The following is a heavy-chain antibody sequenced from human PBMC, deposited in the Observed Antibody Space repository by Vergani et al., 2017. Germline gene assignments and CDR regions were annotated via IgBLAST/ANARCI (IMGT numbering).Heavy chain of an antibody. J-gene: IGHJ4*02. V-gene: IGHV1-8*03. CDR3: TRGLPRTLTTETYYFDD. CDR1: GYSFTPYD. Sequence: QVQLVQSGAEVKKPGASVKLSCKASGYSFTPYDINWVRQALGHGLEWVGWINPNSGNTGYARRFEGRVTITRDTAIRTAYMELSGLYSDDTAVYYCTRGLPRTLTTETYYFDDWGQGTLVSVSP. D-gene: IGHD1-14*01. CDR2: INPNSGNT.